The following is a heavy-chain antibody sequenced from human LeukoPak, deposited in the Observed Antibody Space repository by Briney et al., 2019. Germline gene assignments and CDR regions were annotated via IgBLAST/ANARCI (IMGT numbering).Heavy chain of an antibody. D-gene: IGHD6-6*01. CDR1: GGSISSSSYY. Sequence: KPSETLSLTCTVSGGSISSSSYYWGWVRQPPGKGLEWIGSIYYSGSTYYNPSLKSRVTISVDTSKNQFSLKLSSVTAADTAVYYCARDKLAARNWFDPWGQGTLVTVSS. J-gene: IGHJ5*02. V-gene: IGHV4-39*07. CDR3: ARDKLAARNWFDP. CDR2: IYYSGST.